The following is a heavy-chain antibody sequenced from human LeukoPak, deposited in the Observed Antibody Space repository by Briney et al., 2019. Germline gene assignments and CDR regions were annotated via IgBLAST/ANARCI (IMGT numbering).Heavy chain of an antibody. Sequence: GGSLRPSFAAPGFTFSSYPMSWVRQAPGKGLEWVSAISGSGGSTYYADSVKGRFTISRDNSKNTLYLQMNSLRAEDTAVYYCAKDSNGAPHFDYWGQGTLVTVSS. J-gene: IGHJ4*02. V-gene: IGHV3-23*01. CDR1: GFTFSSYP. CDR2: ISGSGGST. CDR3: AKDSNGAPHFDY. D-gene: IGHD1-14*01.